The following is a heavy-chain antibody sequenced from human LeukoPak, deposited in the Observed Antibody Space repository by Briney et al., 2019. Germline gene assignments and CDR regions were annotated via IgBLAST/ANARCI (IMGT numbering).Heavy chain of an antibody. J-gene: IGHJ4*02. CDR1: GYTLTELS. V-gene: IGHV1-24*01. CDR3: ATVEFLRLDSSGYYPFDY. CDR2: FDPEDGET. D-gene: IGHD3-22*01. Sequence: ASVKVSCKVSGYTLTELSMRWVRQAPGKGLEWMGGFDPEDGETIYAQKFQGRVTMTEDTSTDTAYMELSSLRSEDTAVYYCATVEFLRLDSSGYYPFDYWGQGTLVTVSS.